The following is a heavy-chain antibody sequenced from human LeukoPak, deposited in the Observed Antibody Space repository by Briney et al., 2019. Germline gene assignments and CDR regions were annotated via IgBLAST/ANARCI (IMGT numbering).Heavy chain of an antibody. D-gene: IGHD6-19*01. V-gene: IGHV3-21*01. CDR3: ARGSAAVAVEY. J-gene: IGHJ4*02. CDR2: ITSSSSYI. CDR1: GFMFSSYN. Sequence: GGSLRLSCAASGFMFSSYNMNWVRQAPGKGLEWVSSITSSSSYIYFADSLKGRFTISRDNAKNSVYLQMNSLRVEDTAVYYCARGSAAVAVEYWGQGTLVTVSS.